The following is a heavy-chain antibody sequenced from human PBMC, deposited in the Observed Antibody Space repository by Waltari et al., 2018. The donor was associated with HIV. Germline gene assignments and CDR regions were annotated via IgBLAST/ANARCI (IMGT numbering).Heavy chain of an antibody. J-gene: IGHJ3*02. D-gene: IGHD3-22*01. CDR1: GFTFSSHS. Sequence: EVQLVESGGGLVQPGGSLRLSCAASGFTFSSHSMKWIRQAPGKGLEWVSYISSSSSNVYYADSVKGRFTISRDNAKNSVYLQMNSLRAEDTGVYYCARDRVAFDYYDSSGYYHDAFDIWGQGTMLTVSS. V-gene: IGHV3-48*01. CDR3: ARDRVAFDYYDSSGYYHDAFDI. CDR2: ISSSSSNV.